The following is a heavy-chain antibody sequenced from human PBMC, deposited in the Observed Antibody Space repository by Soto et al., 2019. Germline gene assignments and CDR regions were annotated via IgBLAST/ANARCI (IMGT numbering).Heavy chain of an antibody. Sequence: GPMQVNPTQTLTLTCTFSGFSLSTNGMCVSWIRQSPGKALEWLALIDWDEGKSYSTSLKTRLTISKDTPKNQVVLTMTNMDPVDPATYYCARIRSIRQDSGRYRSDGMDVWGPGTTVTVSS. CDR1: GFSLSTNGMC. J-gene: IGHJ6*02. CDR2: IDWDEGK. D-gene: IGHD3-16*02. CDR3: ARIRSIRQDSGRYRSDGMDV. V-gene: IGHV2-70*01.